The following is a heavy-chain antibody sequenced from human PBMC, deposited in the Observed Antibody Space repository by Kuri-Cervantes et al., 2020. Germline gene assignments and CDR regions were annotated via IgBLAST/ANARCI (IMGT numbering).Heavy chain of an antibody. V-gene: IGHV3-21*01. D-gene: IGHD3-22*01. CDR1: GFTFSSYS. Sequence: ETLSLTCAASGFTFSSYSMNWVRQAPGKGLEWVSSISSSSSYIYYADSVKGRFTISRDNAKNSLYLQMNSPRAEDTAVYYCAREYGSSGYYGMDVWGQGTTVTVSS. CDR2: ISSSSSYI. J-gene: IGHJ6*02. CDR3: AREYGSSGYYGMDV.